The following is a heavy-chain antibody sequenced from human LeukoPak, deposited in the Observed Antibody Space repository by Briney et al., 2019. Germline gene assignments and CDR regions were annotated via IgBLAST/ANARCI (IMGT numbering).Heavy chain of an antibody. D-gene: IGHD1-26*01. J-gene: IGHJ4*02. CDR2: IYYSGST. Sequence: PSETLSLTCTVSGGSISSSSHYWGWIRQPPGKGLEWIGSIYYSGSTYYNPSLKSRVTISVDTSKNQFSLKLSSVTAADTAVYYCAIPTSGSFDYWGQGTLVTVSS. CDR1: GGSISSSSHY. CDR3: AIPTSGSFDY. V-gene: IGHV4-39*01.